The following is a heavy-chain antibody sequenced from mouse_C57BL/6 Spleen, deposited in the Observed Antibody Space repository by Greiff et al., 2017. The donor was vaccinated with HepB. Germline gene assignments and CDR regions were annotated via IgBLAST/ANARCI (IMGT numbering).Heavy chain of an antibody. J-gene: IGHJ4*01. CDR1: GYIFTDYY. CDR3: ARKRGYYSMDY. V-gene: IGHV1-76*01. CDR2: IYPGSGNT. Sequence: VQLQQSGAELVRPGASVKLSCKASGYIFTDYYINWVKQRPGQGLEWIARIYPGSGNTYYNEKFKGKATLTAEKSSSTAYMQLSSLTSEDSAVYFCARKRGYYSMDYWGQGTSVTVSS.